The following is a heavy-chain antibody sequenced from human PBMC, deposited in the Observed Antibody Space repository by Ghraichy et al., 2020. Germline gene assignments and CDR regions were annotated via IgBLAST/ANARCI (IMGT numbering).Heavy chain of an antibody. J-gene: IGHJ4*02. Sequence: SQTLSLTCTVSGGPINRDYWSWIRQPAGKGLEWIGRVYGTGNTNYNPSLKSRVTMSVDTSKNQISLKLTSVTAADTAMYYCAKDPRLSSGTYYDSWGQGLMVIVSS. CDR1: GGPINRDY. V-gene: IGHV4-4*07. CDR2: VYGTGNT. CDR3: AKDPRLSSGTYYDS. D-gene: IGHD1-26*01.